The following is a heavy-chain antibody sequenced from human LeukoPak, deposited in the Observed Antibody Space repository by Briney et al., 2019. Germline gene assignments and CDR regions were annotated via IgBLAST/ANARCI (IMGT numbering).Heavy chain of an antibody. CDR2: INPNSGGT. Sequence: ASVKVSCKTSGYTFTGYYMHWVRQAPGQGLEWMGWINPNSGGTNYAQKFQGRVTMTRDTSISTAYMELSRLRSDDTAVYYCASGGLRQVYYYYYMDVWGKGTTVTVSS. J-gene: IGHJ6*03. CDR1: GYTFTGYY. D-gene: IGHD4-17*01. CDR3: ASGGLRQVYYYYYMDV. V-gene: IGHV1-2*02.